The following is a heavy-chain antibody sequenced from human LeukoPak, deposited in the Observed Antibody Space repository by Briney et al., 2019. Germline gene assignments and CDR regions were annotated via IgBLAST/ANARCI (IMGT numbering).Heavy chain of an antibody. CDR2: ISSSGSTI. D-gene: IGHD3-22*01. CDR1: GFTFSSYE. Sequence: PGGSLRLSCAASGFTFSSYEMNWVRQAPGKGLEWVSYISSSGSTIYYADSVKGRFTISRDNAKNSLYLQMNSLRAEDTAVYYCASQYYYDSSGYYYWFGWFDPWGQGTLVTVSS. V-gene: IGHV3-48*03. CDR3: ASQYYYDSSGYYYWFGWFDP. J-gene: IGHJ5*02.